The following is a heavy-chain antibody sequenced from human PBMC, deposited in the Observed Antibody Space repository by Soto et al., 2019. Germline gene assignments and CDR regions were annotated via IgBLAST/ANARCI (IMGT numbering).Heavy chain of an antibody. CDR1: GFTFDDYT. CDR3: AKDITGGSGRHYYYYGMDV. Sequence: EVQLVESGGVVVQPGGSLRLSCAASGFTFDDYTMHWVRQAPGKGLEWVSLISWDGGSTYYADSVKGRFTISRDNSKNSLYLQMNSLRTEDTASYYCAKDITGGSGRHYYYYGMDVWGQGTTVTV. CDR2: ISWDGGST. D-gene: IGHD3-10*01. J-gene: IGHJ6*02. V-gene: IGHV3-43*01.